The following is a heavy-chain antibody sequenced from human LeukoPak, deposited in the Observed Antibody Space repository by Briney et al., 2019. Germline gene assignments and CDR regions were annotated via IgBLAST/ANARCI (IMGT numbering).Heavy chain of an antibody. CDR1: GFTFSSYA. J-gene: IGHJ1*01. CDR3: ATGYQLPTRGYFQH. D-gene: IGHD2-2*01. Sequence: GGSLRLSCAASGFTFSSYAMHWVRQAPGKGLEWVANIKQDGSEKYYVDSVKGRFTISRDNAKNSLYLQMNSLRAEDTAVYYCATGYQLPTRGYFQHWGQGTLVTVSS. CDR2: IKQDGSEK. V-gene: IGHV3-7*01.